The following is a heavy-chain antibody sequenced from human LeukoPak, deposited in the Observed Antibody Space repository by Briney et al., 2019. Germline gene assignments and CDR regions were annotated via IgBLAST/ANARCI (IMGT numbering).Heavy chain of an antibody. CDR1: GFTFSSYW. V-gene: IGHV3-74*01. D-gene: IGHD3-10*01. J-gene: IGHJ4*02. CDR2: INSDRSST. CDR3: ASSVLLWFGESHTAYNTDC. Sequence: GGSLRLSCAASGFTFSSYWMHWVRQAPGKGLVWVSRINSDRSSTSYADSLKGRITISRDNAKNTLYLQMNSLRAEDTAGYYCASSVLLWFGESHTAYNTDCWGQGSLVTVSS.